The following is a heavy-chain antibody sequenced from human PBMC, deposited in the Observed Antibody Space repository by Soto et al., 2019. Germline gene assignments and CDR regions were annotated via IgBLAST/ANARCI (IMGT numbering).Heavy chain of an antibody. V-gene: IGHV4-39*01. D-gene: IGHD4-4*01. CDR3: ARPYSNSFGWFDP. Sequence: QLQLQESGPGLVKPSENLSLTCTVSGGSISSSSYYWGWIRQPPGKGLEWIGSIYYSGSSYYNPSLKSRVTISVDTSKNQFSLKLSSVTAADTAVYYCARPYSNSFGWFDPWGQGTLVTVSS. CDR1: GGSISSSSYY. CDR2: IYYSGSS. J-gene: IGHJ5*02.